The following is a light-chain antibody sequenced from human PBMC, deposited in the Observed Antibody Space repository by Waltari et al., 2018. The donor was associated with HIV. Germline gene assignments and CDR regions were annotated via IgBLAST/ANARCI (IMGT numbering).Light chain of an antibody. V-gene: IGLV2-23*02. Sequence: QSALTQPASVSGSPGPSITISCTGTSSDLRRYDLVSWYQQHPGKAPKVMIYEVSKRPSGVSNRFAGSKSGNTASLIISGLQAEDEADYYCCSYASGSTFVFGTGTKVTVL. CDR3: CSYASGSTFV. J-gene: IGLJ1*01. CDR1: SSDLRRYDL. CDR2: EVS.